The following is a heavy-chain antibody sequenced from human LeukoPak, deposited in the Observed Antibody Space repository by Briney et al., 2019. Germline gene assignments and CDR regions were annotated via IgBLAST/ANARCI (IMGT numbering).Heavy chain of an antibody. J-gene: IGHJ6*02. Sequence: GGSLRLSCAASGFTFSSYAMSWVRQAPGKGLEWVSAISGSGGSTYYADSVKGRFTISRDNSKNTLYLQMNSLRAEDTAVYYCAKDNVVVVTAIPGYGMDVWGQGTTVTVSS. CDR1: GFTFSSYA. V-gene: IGHV3-23*01. CDR2: ISGSGGST. D-gene: IGHD2-21*02. CDR3: AKDNVVVVTAIPGYGMDV.